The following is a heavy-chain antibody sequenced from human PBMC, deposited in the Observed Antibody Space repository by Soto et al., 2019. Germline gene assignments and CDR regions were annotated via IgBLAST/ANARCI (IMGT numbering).Heavy chain of an antibody. V-gene: IGHV4-34*01. CDR3: ARQVVDGTVAGTGSFDY. CDR2: INHSGST. D-gene: IGHD6-19*01. Sequence: LSLTCAVYGGSFSGYYWTWIRQPPGTGLEWIGEINHSGSTNYNPSLKSRVTISVDTSKNQFSLKLSSVTAADTAVYYCARQVVDGTVAGTGSFDYWGQGTLVTVSS. CDR1: GGSFSGYY. J-gene: IGHJ4*02.